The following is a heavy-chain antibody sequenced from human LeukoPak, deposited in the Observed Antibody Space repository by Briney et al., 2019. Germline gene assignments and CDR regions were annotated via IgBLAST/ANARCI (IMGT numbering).Heavy chain of an antibody. V-gene: IGHV4-34*01. J-gene: IGHJ4*02. CDR3: ARGRGPRPGFRIAAAGTIDY. CDR2: INHSGST. Sequence: PSETLSLTCAVYGGSFSGDYWSWVRQRPGEGGGWVGEINHSGSTNYNPSLKSRVTISVATSKNQFSLELSSVTAADTAVCYCARGRGPRPGFRIAAAGTIDYWGQGTLVTVSS. D-gene: IGHD6-13*01. CDR1: GGSFSGDY.